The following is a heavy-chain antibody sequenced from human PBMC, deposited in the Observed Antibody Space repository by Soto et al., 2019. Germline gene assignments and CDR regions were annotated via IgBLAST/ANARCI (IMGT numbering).Heavy chain of an antibody. D-gene: IGHD2-15*01. CDR1: GGSFSGYY. Sequence: QVQLQQWGAGLLKPSETLSLTCAVYGGSFSGYYRSWIRQPPGKGLEWIGAINHSGSTNYNPSLKSRVTISVDTSKNQFSLKLSSVTAADTAVYYCARAGGVAEGYCSGGSCYNDYWGQGTLVTVSS. CDR3: ARAGGVAEGYCSGGSCYNDY. CDR2: INHSGST. J-gene: IGHJ4*02. V-gene: IGHV4-34*01.